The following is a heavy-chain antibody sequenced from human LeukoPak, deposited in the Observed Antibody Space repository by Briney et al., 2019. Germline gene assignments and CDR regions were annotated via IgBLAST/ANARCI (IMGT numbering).Heavy chain of an antibody. V-gene: IGHV7-4-1*02. Sequence: ASVKVSCKASGYTFTSYAMNCVRQAPGQGLEWMGWINTNTGNPTYAQGFTGRFVFSLDTSVSTAYLQISSLKAEDTAVYYCAREAPDESPYYYYMDVWGKGTTVTVSS. CDR3: AREAPDESPYYYYMDV. CDR1: GYTFTSYA. CDR2: INTNTGNP. J-gene: IGHJ6*03.